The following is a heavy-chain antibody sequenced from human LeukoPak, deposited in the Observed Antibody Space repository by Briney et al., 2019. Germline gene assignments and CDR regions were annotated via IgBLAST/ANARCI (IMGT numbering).Heavy chain of an antibody. Sequence: ASVKVSCKASGYTFTGYYMHWVRQAPGQGLEWMGWINPNSGGTNYAQKFQGRVTMTRDTSISTAYMELSRLRSDDTAVYYCARLEMTTVTTFDYWGQGILVTVSS. CDR1: GYTFTGYY. D-gene: IGHD4-17*01. CDR3: ARLEMTTVTTFDY. V-gene: IGHV1-2*02. CDR2: INPNSGGT. J-gene: IGHJ4*02.